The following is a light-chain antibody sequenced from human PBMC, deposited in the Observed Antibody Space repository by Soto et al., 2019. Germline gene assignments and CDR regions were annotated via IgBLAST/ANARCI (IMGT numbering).Light chain of an antibody. V-gene: IGLV1-40*01. CDR3: QSYDSSLSGYV. Sequence: QSALTQPPSVSGAPGQRVTISCTGSSSNIGAGYDVHWYQQLPGTAPKLLIYFNTNRPSGVPDRFSGSKSGTSASLAITGLQAEDEADYYCQSYDSSLSGYVFGTGTKVTVL. J-gene: IGLJ1*01. CDR1: SSNIGAGYD. CDR2: FNT.